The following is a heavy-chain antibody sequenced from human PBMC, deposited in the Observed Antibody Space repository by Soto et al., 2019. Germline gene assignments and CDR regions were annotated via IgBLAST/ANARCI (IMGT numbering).Heavy chain of an antibody. CDR1: GGCISSYY. CDR2: IYYSGST. J-gene: IGHJ4*02. V-gene: IGHV4-59*08. D-gene: IGHD6-19*01. Sequence: QVQLQESGPGLVKPSETLSLTCTVSGGCISSYYWSWIRQPPGKGLEWIGYIYYSGSTNYNPSLKGRVIISVDTSKNQFSLKLSSVTAADTAVYNCAGTKQWLAFDYWGQGALVTVSS. CDR3: AGTKQWLAFDY.